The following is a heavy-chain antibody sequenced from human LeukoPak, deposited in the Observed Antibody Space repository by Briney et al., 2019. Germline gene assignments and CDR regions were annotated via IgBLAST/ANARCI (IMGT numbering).Heavy chain of an antibody. CDR2: INPSGGST. CDR3: ARGGARYYYDSSGYPLDY. D-gene: IGHD3-22*01. CDR1: GYTFTSYA. V-gene: IGHV1-46*01. Sequence: ASVKVSCKASGYTFTSYAMNWVRQAPGQGLEWMGIINPSGGSTSYAQKFQGRVTMTRDTSTSTVYMELSSLRSEDTAVYYCARGGARYYYDSSGYPLDYWGQGTLVTVSS. J-gene: IGHJ4*02.